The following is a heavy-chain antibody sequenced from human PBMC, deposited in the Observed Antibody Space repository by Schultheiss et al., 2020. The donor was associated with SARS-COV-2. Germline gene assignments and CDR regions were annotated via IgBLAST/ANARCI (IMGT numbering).Heavy chain of an antibody. CDR1: GGSISSGGYY. V-gene: IGHV4-31*03. Sequence: SETLSLTCTVSGGSISSGGYYWSWIRQPPGKGLEWIGYIYYSGSTYYNPSLKSRVTISVDTSKNQFSLKLSSVTAADTAVYYCARVSYDSLYHYYYYGMDVWGQGTTVTVSS. D-gene: IGHD3-9*01. J-gene: IGHJ6*02. CDR3: ARVSYDSLYHYYYYGMDV. CDR2: IYYSGST.